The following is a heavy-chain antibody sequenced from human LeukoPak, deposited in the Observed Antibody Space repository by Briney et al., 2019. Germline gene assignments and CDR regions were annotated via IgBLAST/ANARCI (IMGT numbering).Heavy chain of an antibody. Sequence: TGGSLRLSCAASDFSFITYAMSWVRQAPGKGLEWVSAISGSGGSTYYADSVKGRFTISRDNSKNTLYLQMNSLRAEDTAVYYCAKVPPQSYYGDHYLYHFDYWGQGTLVTVSS. CDR3: AKVPPQSYYGDHYLYHFDY. V-gene: IGHV3-23*01. J-gene: IGHJ4*02. D-gene: IGHD4-17*01. CDR2: ISGSGGST. CDR1: DFSFITYA.